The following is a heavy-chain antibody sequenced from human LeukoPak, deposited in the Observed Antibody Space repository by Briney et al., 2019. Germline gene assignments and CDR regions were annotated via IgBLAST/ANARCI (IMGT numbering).Heavy chain of an antibody. CDR1: GFTVSNNY. D-gene: IGHD6-19*01. CDR2: IYSGGST. Sequence: GGSLRLSCAASGFTVSNNYMSWVRQPPGKGLEWLSVIYSGGSTYYADSVKGRFTMSRDNSKNTLYLQMNSLRAGDTAVYYCARDVGAVADYWGQGTLVTVSS. V-gene: IGHV3-53*01. CDR3: ARDVGAVADY. J-gene: IGHJ4*02.